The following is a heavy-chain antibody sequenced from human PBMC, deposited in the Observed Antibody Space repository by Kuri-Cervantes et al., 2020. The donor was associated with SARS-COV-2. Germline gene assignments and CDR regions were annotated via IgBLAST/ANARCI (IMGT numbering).Heavy chain of an antibody. V-gene: IGHV3-74*01. CDR3: VRDGDHWNFDY. J-gene: IGHJ4*02. D-gene: IGHD1-1*01. Sequence: GESLKISCAASGFTFSNAWMNWVRQAPGKGLVWVSRINPDGSYTNNADSVKGRFTLSRDNAKNMLLLQMNSLRAEDTAVYYCVRDGDHWNFDYWGQGTLVTVSS. CDR1: GFTFSNAW. CDR2: INPDGSYT.